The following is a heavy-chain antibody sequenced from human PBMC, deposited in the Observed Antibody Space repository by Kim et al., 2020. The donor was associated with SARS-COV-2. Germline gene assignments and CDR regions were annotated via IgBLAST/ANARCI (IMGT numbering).Heavy chain of an antibody. CDR3: AKKVASGHYFY. D-gene: IGHD1-26*01. CDR2: IGGSGGST. Sequence: GGSLRLSCAASGFIFSSYVMTWVRQAPGKGLEWVSAIGGSGGSTYYADSVKGRFTISRDNSKNTLYLQMNSLRAEDTAVYYCAKKVASGHYFYWGQGTLVTVSS. J-gene: IGHJ4*02. CDR1: GFIFSSYV. V-gene: IGHV3-23*01.